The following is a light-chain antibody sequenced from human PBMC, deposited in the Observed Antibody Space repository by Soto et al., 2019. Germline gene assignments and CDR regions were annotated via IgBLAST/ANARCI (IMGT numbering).Light chain of an antibody. CDR3: QQRSNWPA. CDR2: DAS. J-gene: IGKJ1*01. CDR1: QSVSTS. Sequence: EIVLTQSPATLSLSPGERATLSCRASQSVSTSLAWYQQKPGQAPRLLIYDASNRATGIPARFSGSGSGTDFTLTISSLEPEDFAIYYCQQRSNWPAFGQGTKVEIK. V-gene: IGKV3-11*01.